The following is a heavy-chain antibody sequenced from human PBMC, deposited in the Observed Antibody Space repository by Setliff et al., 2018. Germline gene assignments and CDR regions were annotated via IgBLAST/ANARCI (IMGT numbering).Heavy chain of an antibody. D-gene: IGHD6-25*01. CDR3: ARSPANGGHDAFDV. CDR2: ISYNSVYI. V-gene: IGHV3-21*06. J-gene: IGHJ3*01. Sequence: GGSLRLSCAASGFTFSSYSLNWVRQAPGKGLEWVSSISYNSVYIYYADSMKGRFTISRDNAKNSLYLQMNSLGAEDTAVYFCARSPANGGHDAFDVWGQGTMVTVSS. CDR1: GFTFSSYS.